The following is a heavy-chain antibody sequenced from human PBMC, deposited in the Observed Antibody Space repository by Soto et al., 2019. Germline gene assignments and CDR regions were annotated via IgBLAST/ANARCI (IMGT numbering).Heavy chain of an antibody. V-gene: IGHV1-18*01. CDR3: ARVQLTIFGVVTQYYFDY. D-gene: IGHD3-3*01. CDR1: GYTFTSYG. Sequence: GASVKVSCKASGYTFTSYGISWVRQAPGQGLEWMGWISAYNGNTNYAQKLQGRVTMTTDTSTSTAYMELRSLRSDDTAVYYCARVQLTIFGVVTQYYFDYWGQGTLVTVSS. J-gene: IGHJ4*02. CDR2: ISAYNGNT.